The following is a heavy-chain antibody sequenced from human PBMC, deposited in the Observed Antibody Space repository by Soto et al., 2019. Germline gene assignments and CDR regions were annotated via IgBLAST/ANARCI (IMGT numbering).Heavy chain of an antibody. CDR1: GYIFVNYG. V-gene: IGHV1-18*01. CDR2: ISPYTVNT. D-gene: IGHD3-16*01. CDR3: VMVDNYVTPTPQDV. J-gene: IGHJ6*02. Sequence: QVKLVQSGDEVKKPGASVKVSCKASGYIFVNYGIAWVRQAPGQGLEWMGWISPYTVNTHSATKVQGRLTMTTDTSTSTTYMDLGSLTSDDTAVYYCVMVDNYVTPTPQDVWGQETTVTVSS.